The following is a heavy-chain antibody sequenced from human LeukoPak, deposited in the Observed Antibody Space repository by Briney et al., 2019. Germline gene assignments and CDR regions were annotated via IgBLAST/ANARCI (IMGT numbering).Heavy chain of an antibody. Sequence: PSETLSLTCTVSGGSISSFYWSWVRQPPGKGLEWIGEIYHSGSTNYNPSLKSRVTISVDKSKNQFSLKLTSVTAADTAVYYCARIGNYYFDYWGQGTLVTVSS. V-gene: IGHV4-59*12. J-gene: IGHJ4*02. CDR2: IYHSGST. D-gene: IGHD1-1*01. CDR3: ARIGNYYFDY. CDR1: GGSISSFY.